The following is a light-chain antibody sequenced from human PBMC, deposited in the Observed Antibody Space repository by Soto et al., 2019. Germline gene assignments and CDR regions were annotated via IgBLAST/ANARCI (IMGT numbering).Light chain of an antibody. CDR3: CSYIRSTTPLYV. V-gene: IGLV2-14*01. Sequence: QSVLTQPASVSGSPGQSITISCTRTSSDVGGYNYVSWYQQHPGKAPKLMIYEVSNRPSGVSNRFSGSKSGNTASLTISGLQAEDEADYYCCSYIRSTTPLYVFGTGTKVTVL. CDR1: SSDVGGYNY. J-gene: IGLJ1*01. CDR2: EVS.